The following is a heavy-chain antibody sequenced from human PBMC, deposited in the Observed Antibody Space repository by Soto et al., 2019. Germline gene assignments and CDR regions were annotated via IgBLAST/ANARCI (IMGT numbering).Heavy chain of an antibody. J-gene: IGHJ6*02. D-gene: IGHD3-10*01. CDR2: IYYSGST. V-gene: IGHV4-31*03. CDR1: GGSISSGGYY. Sequence: SETLSLTCTVSGGSISSGGYYWSWIRQHPGKGLEWIGYIYYSGSTYYNPSLKSRVTISVDTSKNQFSLKLSSVTAADTAVYYCARDSLSLPVRGVNTYYYYGMDVWGQGTTVTVSS. CDR3: ARDSLSLPVRGVNTYYYYGMDV.